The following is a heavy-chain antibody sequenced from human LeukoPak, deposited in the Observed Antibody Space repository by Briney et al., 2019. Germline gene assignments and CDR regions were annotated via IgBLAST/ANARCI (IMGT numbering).Heavy chain of an antibody. J-gene: IGHJ4*02. Sequence: GGSLRLSCAASGFTFSSYWMSWVRQAPGKGLEWVANIKQDGSEKYYVDSVKGRFTISRDNSKNTLYLQINSLRAEDTAVYYCAKDLGGYGDPHDYWGQGTLVTVSS. D-gene: IGHD4-17*01. V-gene: IGHV3-7*03. CDR3: AKDLGGYGDPHDY. CDR1: GFTFSSYW. CDR2: IKQDGSEK.